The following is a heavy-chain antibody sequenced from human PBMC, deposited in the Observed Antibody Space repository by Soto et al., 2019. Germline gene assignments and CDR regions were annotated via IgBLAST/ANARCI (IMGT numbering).Heavy chain of an antibody. CDR1: GFTFTRY. Sequence: GGSLRLSCAASGFTFTRYMTWVRQAPGKGLEWVSAISGSGAGTYYADSVKGRFTISRDNYKNTLYLQMNSLRAEDTAVYYCAKDGSEQWLEHLDYWGQGALVTVSS. V-gene: IGHV3-23*01. CDR2: ISGSGAGT. J-gene: IGHJ4*02. CDR3: AKDGSEQWLEHLDY. D-gene: IGHD6-19*01.